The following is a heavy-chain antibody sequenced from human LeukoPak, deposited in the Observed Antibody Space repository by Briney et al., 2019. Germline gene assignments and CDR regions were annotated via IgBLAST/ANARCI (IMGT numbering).Heavy chain of an antibody. D-gene: IGHD1-26*01. CDR1: GYSFTDYY. CDR2: INPNSGDT. J-gene: IGHJ4*02. Sequence: ASVKVSCKVSGYSFTDYYIHWMRQAPGQGLEWMGWINPNSGDTNFARDFQDRVTMTRDTSISTAYMELSRLKSDDTAVYFCAREVSGGLGATAYWGQGTLVIVSS. CDR3: AREVSGGLGATAY. V-gene: IGHV1-2*02.